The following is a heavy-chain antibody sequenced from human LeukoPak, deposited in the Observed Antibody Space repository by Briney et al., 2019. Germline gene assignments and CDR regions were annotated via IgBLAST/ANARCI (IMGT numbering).Heavy chain of an antibody. CDR3: ARVLDTTSSGFYY. V-gene: IGHV4-61*01. Sequence: SETLSLTCTVSGGCVSSSNYYWSWIRQPPGKGLEWIGYIYYSGTTNYNPSLKSRVTISLDTSRNQFSLKLSSVTAADTAVYYCARVLDTTSSGFYYWGQGTLVTVSS. J-gene: IGHJ4*02. CDR2: IYYSGTT. CDR1: GGCVSSSNYY. D-gene: IGHD6-6*01.